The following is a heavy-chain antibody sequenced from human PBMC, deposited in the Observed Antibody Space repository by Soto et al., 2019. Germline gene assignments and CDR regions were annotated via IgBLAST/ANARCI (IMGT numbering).Heavy chain of an antibody. CDR2: ISYDGSNK. J-gene: IGHJ6*04. CDR1: GFTFSSYA. D-gene: IGHD6-13*01. V-gene: IGHV3-30-3*01. Sequence: GGSLRLSCAASGFTFSSYAMHWVRQAPGKGLEWVAVISYDGSNKYYADSVKGRFTISRDNSKNTLYLQMNSLRAEDTAVYYCPRDKSSSWYGWGGMDVWGKGTKVT. CDR3: PRDKSSSWYGWGGMDV.